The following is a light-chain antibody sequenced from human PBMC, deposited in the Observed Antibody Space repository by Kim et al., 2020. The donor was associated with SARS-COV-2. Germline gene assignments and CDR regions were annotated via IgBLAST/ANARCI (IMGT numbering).Light chain of an antibody. Sequence: TLAIYCAGISGNIASNGVKWYQQRRGSGTTPVIYEDNLRPSGVPERFSGSIGSSSNSASRTVSGRRPEDEADYYCQSYDSSDWVFGGGTKVTV. CDR2: EDN. CDR1: SGNIASNG. J-gene: IGLJ3*02. V-gene: IGLV6-57*02. CDR3: QSYDSSDWV.